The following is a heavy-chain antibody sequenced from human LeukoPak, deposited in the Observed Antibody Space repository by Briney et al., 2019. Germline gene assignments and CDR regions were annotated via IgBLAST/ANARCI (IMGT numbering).Heavy chain of an antibody. CDR3: ARGAYNYDFWSGYYS. CDR1: GGSISSYY. V-gene: IGHV4-59*01. D-gene: IGHD3-3*01. J-gene: IGHJ4*02. CDR2: IYYSGST. Sequence: PSETLSLTCTVSGGSISSYYWSWIRQPPGKGLEWIGYIYYSGSTNYNPSLKSRVTISVDTSKNQFSLKLSSVTAADTAVYYCARGAYNYDFWSGYYSRGQGTLVTVSS.